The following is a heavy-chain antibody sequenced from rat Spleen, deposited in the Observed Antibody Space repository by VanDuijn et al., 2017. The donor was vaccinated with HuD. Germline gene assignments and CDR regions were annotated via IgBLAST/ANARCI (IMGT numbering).Heavy chain of an antibody. CDR2: ISYDGSST. V-gene: IGHV5-7*01. J-gene: IGHJ2*01. CDR3: GRNGYNSYFDY. Sequence: EVQLVESGGGLVQPGRSLKLSCAASGFTFSDYNMAWVRQAPKKGLEWVATISYDGSSTYYRDSVKGRFTISRDNAKSTLDLQMDSLRSGDTATYYCGRNGYNSYFDYWGQGVMVTVSS. CDR1: GFTFSDYN. D-gene: IGHD1-9*01.